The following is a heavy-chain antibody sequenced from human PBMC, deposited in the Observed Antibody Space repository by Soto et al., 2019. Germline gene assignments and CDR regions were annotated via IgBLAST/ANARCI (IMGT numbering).Heavy chain of an antibody. D-gene: IGHD1-26*01. Sequence: QVQLVQSGAEVKKPGASVKVSCKASGYTFTSYDVNWVRQATGQGLEWMRWMNTNSGNTGYSQKSQGRVTMTRNTAINTAYMELSSLSSYDKAVYYCAIVGARPPDYWGQGPLVTVSS. J-gene: IGHJ4*02. CDR3: AIVGARPPDY. V-gene: IGHV1-8*02. CDR2: MNTNSGNT. CDR1: GYTFTSYD.